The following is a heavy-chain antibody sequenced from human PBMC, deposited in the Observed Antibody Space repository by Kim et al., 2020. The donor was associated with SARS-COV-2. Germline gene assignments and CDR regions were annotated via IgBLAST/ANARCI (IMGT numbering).Heavy chain of an antibody. J-gene: IGHJ4*01. Sequence: GGSLRLSCAASGFTVSSYYMSWVRQAPGKGLEWVSAINSGGSTTYSDYAKNRRITFSNNSTNNPLHLLINRLTAETTAVYCSTGVLRYCFDY. CDR3: TGVLRYCFDY. CDR1: GFTVSSYY. V-gene: IGHV3-53*01. D-gene: IGHD2-15*01. CDR2: INSGGST.